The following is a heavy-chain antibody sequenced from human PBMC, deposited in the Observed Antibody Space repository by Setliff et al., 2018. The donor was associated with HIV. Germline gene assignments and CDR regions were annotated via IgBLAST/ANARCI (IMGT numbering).Heavy chain of an antibody. J-gene: IGHJ3*02. D-gene: IGHD3-22*01. CDR2: IYNSGST. V-gene: IGHV4-31*03. CDR3: ARLTYYYDTSGPAAAFDI. CDR1: GGSISSGGFY. Sequence: PSETLSLTCNVSGGSISSGGFYWNWIRQHPGKGLGWIGYIYNSGSTYYSPSLQSRLTISVDTSKNQLSLKLTSVTAADTAVYYCARLTYYYDTSGPAAAFDIWGQGTMVTVSS.